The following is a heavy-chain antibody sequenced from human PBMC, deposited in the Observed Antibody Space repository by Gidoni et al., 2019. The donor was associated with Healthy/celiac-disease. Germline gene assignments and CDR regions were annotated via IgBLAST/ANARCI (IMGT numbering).Heavy chain of an antibody. J-gene: IGHJ3*02. CDR2: ISYDGSNK. D-gene: IGHD6-6*01. V-gene: IGHV3-30*04. CDR1: GFTFSSYA. Sequence: QVQLVESGGGVVQPGRSLRLSCAASGFTFSSYAMHWVRQAPGKGLEWVAVISYDGSNKYYADSVKGRFTISRGNSKNTLYLQMNSLRAEDTAVYYCARDRSAVAFDIWGQGTMVTVSS. CDR3: ARDRSAVAFDI.